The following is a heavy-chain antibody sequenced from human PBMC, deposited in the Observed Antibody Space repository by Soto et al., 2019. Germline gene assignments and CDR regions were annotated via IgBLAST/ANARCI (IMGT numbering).Heavy chain of an antibody. CDR1: GGSISISNW. CDR2: IHHSGST. V-gene: IGHV4-4*02. D-gene: IGHD1-26*01. J-gene: IGHJ6*03. CDR3: ARGGYYFYMDV. Sequence: QVQLQEAGPGLVKPSETLSLTCAVSGGSISISNWWSWVRQTPGKGLEWIGQIHHSGSTNYSPSLTRRVDISVDKSKTQISLKMTSVTAADTAVYYSARGGYYFYMDVWSKGTTVAVS.